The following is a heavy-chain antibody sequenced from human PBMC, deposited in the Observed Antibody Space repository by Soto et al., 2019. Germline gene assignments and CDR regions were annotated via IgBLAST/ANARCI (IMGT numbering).Heavy chain of an antibody. Sequence: QVQLVQSGAEVKKPGSSVKVSCKASGGTFSSYAISWVRQAPGQGLEWMGGIIPIFGTANYAQKFQGRVTITADESRSTAYMELSSLRSEDTAVYYCARDLGPNSSGSPVMGCYYYGMDVWGQGTTVTVSS. CDR3: ARDLGPNSSGSPVMGCYYYGMDV. V-gene: IGHV1-69*01. CDR1: GGTFSSYA. CDR2: IIPIFGTA. J-gene: IGHJ6*02. D-gene: IGHD3-22*01.